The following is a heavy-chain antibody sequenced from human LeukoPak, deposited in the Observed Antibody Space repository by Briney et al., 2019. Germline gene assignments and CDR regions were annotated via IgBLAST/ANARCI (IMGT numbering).Heavy chain of an antibody. CDR1: GFTFSNYW. Sequence: GGSLRLSCAASGFTFSNYWMHWVRQTPGKGLVWVSRINSDASVTTYADSVKGRFTISRDNAKNTLYLQMNSLRAEDTAVYYCAELGITMIGGVWGKGTTVTISS. J-gene: IGHJ6*04. CDR3: AELGITMIGGV. CDR2: INSDASVT. D-gene: IGHD3-10*02. V-gene: IGHV3-74*01.